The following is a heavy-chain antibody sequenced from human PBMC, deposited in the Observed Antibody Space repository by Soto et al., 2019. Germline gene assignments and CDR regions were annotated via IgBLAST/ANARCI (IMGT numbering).Heavy chain of an antibody. V-gene: IGHV3-74*01. J-gene: IGHJ3*02. CDR3: ARDLGSNYVGGYDAFDI. CDR2: INSDGSST. D-gene: IGHD4-4*01. Sequence: GGSLRLSCAASGFTFSSYWMHWVRQAPGKGLVWVSRINSDGSSTSYADSVKGRVTISRDNAKNTLYLQMNSLRAEDTAVYYCARDLGSNYVGGYDAFDIWGQGTMVTVSS. CDR1: GFTFSSYW.